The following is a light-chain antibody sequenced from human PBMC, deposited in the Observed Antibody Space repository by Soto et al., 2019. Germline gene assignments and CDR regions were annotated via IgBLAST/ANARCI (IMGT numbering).Light chain of an antibody. V-gene: IGKV3-15*01. Sequence: IEMSQSPATLSMYPGERDTLSCRASQSVSSSYLAWYQQKPGQAPRLLIYGASTRATGIPARFSGSGSGTEFTLTFCSLQSEDFAVYYCQQYNKWRRTFAQGSKV. J-gene: IGKJ1*01. CDR2: GAS. CDR3: QQYNKWRRT. CDR1: QSVSSSY.